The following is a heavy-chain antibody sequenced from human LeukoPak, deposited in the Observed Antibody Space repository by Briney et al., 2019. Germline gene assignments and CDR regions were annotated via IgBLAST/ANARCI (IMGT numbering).Heavy chain of an antibody. D-gene: IGHD4-23*01. Sequence: PGGSLRLSCAASGFTFSSYAMHWVRQAPGKGLEWVAVISYDGSNKYYADSVKGRFTISRDNSKDTLYLQMNSLRPEDSAVYYCAKDPLGRYGGHLGGQGTLVIVSS. J-gene: IGHJ4*02. CDR1: GFTFSSYA. CDR2: ISYDGSNK. V-gene: IGHV3-30-3*01. CDR3: AKDPLGRYGGHL.